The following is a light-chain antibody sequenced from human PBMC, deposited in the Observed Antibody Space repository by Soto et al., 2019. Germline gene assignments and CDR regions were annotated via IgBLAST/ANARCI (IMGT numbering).Light chain of an antibody. J-gene: IGKJ4*01. CDR2: GAS. CDR1: QSVSSSY. CDR3: QQYGSPR. Sequence: IVLTHSPGTLSLSTGERATLPCRASQSVSSSYLAWYQQKPGQAPRLLIYGASSRATGIPDRFSGSGSGTDFTLTISRLEPEDFAVYYCQQYGSPRFGGGTKVDIK. V-gene: IGKV3-20*01.